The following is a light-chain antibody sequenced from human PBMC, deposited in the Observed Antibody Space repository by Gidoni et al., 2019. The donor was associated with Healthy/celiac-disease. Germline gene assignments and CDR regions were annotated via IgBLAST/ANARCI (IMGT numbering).Light chain of an antibody. Sequence: AIRMTQSPSSLSASTGDRVTITCRASQGISSYLAWYQQKPGKAPKLLIHAASTLQSGVPSRFSGSGSGTDFTLTISCLQSEDFATYYCQQYYSYPALTFXGXTKVEIK. J-gene: IGKJ4*01. CDR1: QGISSY. CDR2: AAS. V-gene: IGKV1-8*01. CDR3: QQYYSYPALT.